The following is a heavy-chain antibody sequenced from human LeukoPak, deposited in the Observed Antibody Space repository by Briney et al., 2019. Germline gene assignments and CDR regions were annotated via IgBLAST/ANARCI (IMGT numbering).Heavy chain of an antibody. CDR2: INPDGTVT. Sequence: GGSLRLSCAASGFTFNNYWMHWVRQAPGKGLVWVSPINPDGTVTTYADSVKGRFTISRDNAKNTLYLQMNSLRVEDTAVYYCVRDSPSGFFDLWGRGTLVTDSS. CDR3: VRDSPSGFFDL. J-gene: IGHJ2*01. D-gene: IGHD6-19*01. CDR1: GFTFNNYW. V-gene: IGHV3-74*01.